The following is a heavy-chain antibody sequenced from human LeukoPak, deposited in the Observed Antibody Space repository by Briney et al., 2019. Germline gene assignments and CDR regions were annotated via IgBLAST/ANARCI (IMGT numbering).Heavy chain of an antibody. CDR1: GGSVGGYY. Sequence: PSETLSLTCAVDGGSVGGYYGRWIRQPPGKWLEWIGEINHRGSTNYNPSLTSRDTISVDTSKNQFSLTLSSVTAADTAVYYRARISYDSSGYYDYWGQGTLVTVSS. J-gene: IGHJ4*02. CDR3: ARISYDSSGYYDY. CDR2: INHRGST. V-gene: IGHV4-34*01. D-gene: IGHD3-22*01.